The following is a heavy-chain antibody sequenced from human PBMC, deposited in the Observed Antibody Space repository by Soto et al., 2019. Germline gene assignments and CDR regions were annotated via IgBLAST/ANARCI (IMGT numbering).Heavy chain of an antibody. D-gene: IGHD3-22*01. Sequence: QVQLVESGGGVVQPGRSLRLSCTASGFTFSSHAMHWVRQAPGKGLEWVAIISYDGSNKYYADSVKGRFTISRENSKNTLYLQMNSLRDEDTAVYYCAREGYSSGYYYFDYWGQGTLVTVSS. CDR1: GFTFSSHA. CDR2: ISYDGSNK. V-gene: IGHV3-30-3*01. J-gene: IGHJ4*02. CDR3: AREGYSSGYYYFDY.